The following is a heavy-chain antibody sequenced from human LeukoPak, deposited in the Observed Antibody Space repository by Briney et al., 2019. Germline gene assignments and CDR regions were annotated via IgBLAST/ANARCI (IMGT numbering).Heavy chain of an antibody. Sequence: SETLSLTCTVSGGSISSYYWSWLRQPAGKGLEWVGRIYTSRSTNYNPSLKSRVTMSVDTSKNQFSLKLSSVTAADTAVYYCARVTHYYDSSGYEYYFDYWGQGTLVTVSS. CDR2: IYTSRST. CDR1: GGSISSYY. J-gene: IGHJ4*02. V-gene: IGHV4-4*07. CDR3: ARVTHYYDSSGYEYYFDY. D-gene: IGHD3-22*01.